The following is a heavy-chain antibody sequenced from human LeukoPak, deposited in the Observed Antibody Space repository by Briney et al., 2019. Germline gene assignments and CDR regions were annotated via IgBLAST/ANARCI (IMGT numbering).Heavy chain of an antibody. CDR2: ISYDGSKK. Sequence: GGSLRLSCAASGFTFSSFPIHWGRQAPGKGLEWVALISYDGSKKYYADSVKGRFTISRDNSKNTLYLQMSSLRAEDTAVYYCARGYSHGSAAFDYWGQGTLVTVSS. J-gene: IGHJ4*02. V-gene: IGHV3-30*03. D-gene: IGHD5-18*01. CDR1: GFTFSSFP. CDR3: ARGYSHGSAAFDY.